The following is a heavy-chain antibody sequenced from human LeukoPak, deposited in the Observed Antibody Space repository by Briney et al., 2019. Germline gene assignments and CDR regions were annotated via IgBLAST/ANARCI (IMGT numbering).Heavy chain of an antibody. V-gene: IGHV4-39*07. Sequence: SETLSLTCTVSGGSIRSSSYYWGWIRQPPGKGLEWIGSIYYSGSTYYNPSLKSRVTISIDTSKNQFSLKLNSVTAADTAVFYCARGTQWLRTYYYMDVWGKGTTVTVSS. D-gene: IGHD5-12*01. CDR3: ARGTQWLRTYYYMDV. J-gene: IGHJ6*03. CDR1: GGSIRSSSYY. CDR2: IYYSGST.